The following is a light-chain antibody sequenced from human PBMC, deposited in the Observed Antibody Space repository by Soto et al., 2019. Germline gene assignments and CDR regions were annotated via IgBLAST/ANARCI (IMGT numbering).Light chain of an antibody. CDR1: SSDVDSYNY. Sequence: QSVLTQPASVSGSPGQSITISCVGTSSDVDSYNYVSWYQQHPGKAPKLMIYEVGNRPSGVSDRFSGSKSGNTASLTISGLQAEDEADYYCSSYTSSSTYVFGTGTQLTVL. CDR2: EVG. J-gene: IGLJ1*01. V-gene: IGLV2-14*01. CDR3: SSYTSSSTYV.